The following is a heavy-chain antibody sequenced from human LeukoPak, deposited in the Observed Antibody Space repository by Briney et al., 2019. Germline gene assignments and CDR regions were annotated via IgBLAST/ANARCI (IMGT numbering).Heavy chain of an antibody. Sequence: PGGSLRLSCAASGFTFSSYSMNWVRQAPGKGLEWVSYISSSSSTIYYADSVKGRFTISRDNAKNSLYLQMNSLRAEDTAVYYCARTPLWSGYSHFDYWGQRTLVTVSS. D-gene: IGHD3-3*01. CDR1: GFTFSSYS. J-gene: IGHJ4*02. V-gene: IGHV3-48*01. CDR3: ARTPLWSGYSHFDY. CDR2: ISSSSSTI.